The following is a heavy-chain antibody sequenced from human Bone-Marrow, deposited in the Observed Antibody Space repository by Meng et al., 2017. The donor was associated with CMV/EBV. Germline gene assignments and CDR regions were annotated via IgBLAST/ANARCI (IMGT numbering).Heavy chain of an antibody. Sequence: GESLKISCAASGFTFSSYEMNWVRQAPGKGLEWVSYISSSGSTIYYADSVKGRFTISRDNAKNSLYLQMNSLRAEDTAVYYCAREGSGWSGALPYNYYGMDVWGQGPTVTVSS. CDR2: ISSSGSTI. V-gene: IGHV3-48*03. CDR1: GFTFSSYE. J-gene: IGHJ6*02. D-gene: IGHD3-3*01. CDR3: AREGSGWSGALPYNYYGMDV.